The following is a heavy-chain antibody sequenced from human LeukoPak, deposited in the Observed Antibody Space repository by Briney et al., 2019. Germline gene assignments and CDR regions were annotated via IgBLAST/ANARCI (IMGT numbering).Heavy chain of an antibody. J-gene: IGHJ6*03. D-gene: IGHD3-10*01. CDR1: GFTFSSYW. CDR2: IKQDGSEK. CDR3: AREAASGYYGSGSYYPYYYYYYMDV. V-gene: IGHV3-7*01. Sequence: GGSLRLSCAASGFTFSSYWMSWVRQAPGKGLAWVANIKQDGSEKYYVDSVKGRFTISRDNAKNSLYLQMNSLRAEDTAVYYCAREAASGYYGSGSYYPYYYYYYMDVWGKGTTVTISS.